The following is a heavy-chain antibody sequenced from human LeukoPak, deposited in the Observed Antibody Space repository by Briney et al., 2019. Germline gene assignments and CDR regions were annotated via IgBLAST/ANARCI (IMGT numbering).Heavy chain of an antibody. CDR2: ISDSGDST. V-gene: IGHV3-64*04. Sequence: PGGSLRLSCSAPGFPFSSYAMHWVRQAPGKGLEYVAAISDSGDSTYYADSVKGRFTISRDNSKDTLYLQMNSLKTDDTAVYYGTRAVAGRVFDYWGQGTLVTVSS. J-gene: IGHJ4*02. CDR3: TRAVAGRVFDY. CDR1: GFPFSSYA. D-gene: IGHD6-13*01.